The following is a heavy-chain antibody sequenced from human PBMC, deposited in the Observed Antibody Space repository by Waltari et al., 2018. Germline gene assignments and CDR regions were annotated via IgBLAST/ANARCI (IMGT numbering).Heavy chain of an antibody. J-gene: IGHJ2*01. CDR3: ARDEAAAGLNYYWYFDL. CDR2: IYYSGST. D-gene: IGHD6-13*01. CDR1: GGSISSYY. Sequence: QLQLQESGPGLVKPSATLSLTCTVSGGSISSYYWSCIRHPPGKGLEWIGYIYYSGSTNYNPSLKSRVTISVDTSKNQFSLKLSSVTAADTAVYYCARDEAAAGLNYYWYFDLWGRGTLVTVSS. V-gene: IGHV4-59*01.